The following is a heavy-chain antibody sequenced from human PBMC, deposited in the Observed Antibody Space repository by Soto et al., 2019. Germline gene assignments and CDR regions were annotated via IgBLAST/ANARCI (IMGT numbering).Heavy chain of an antibody. J-gene: IGHJ4*02. Sequence: PGGSLRLSCAASGFTFSSYAMHWVRQAPGKGLEWVAVISYDGSNKYYADSVKGRFTISRDNSKNTLYLQMNSLRAEDTAVYYCARGFPALRYFDWPQFDYWGQGTLVTVSS. D-gene: IGHD3-9*01. CDR3: ARGFPALRYFDWPQFDY. V-gene: IGHV3-30-3*01. CDR1: GFTFSSYA. CDR2: ISYDGSNK.